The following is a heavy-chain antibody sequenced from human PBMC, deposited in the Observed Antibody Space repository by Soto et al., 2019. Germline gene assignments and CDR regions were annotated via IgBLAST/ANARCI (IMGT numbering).Heavy chain of an antibody. D-gene: IGHD6-19*01. V-gene: IGHV4-39*07. CDR3: ASRDWRTYLAVASRPSFDY. CDR2: VYYSGST. J-gene: IGHJ4*02. CDR1: GGSVSSSSYY. Sequence: SETLSLTCTVSGGSVSSSSYYWGWVRQPPGKGLEWIGRVYYSGSTYYNPSLKSRVTISVDTSKNQFSLKLSSVTAADTAVYYCASRDWRTYLAVASRPSFDYWGQGTLVTVSS.